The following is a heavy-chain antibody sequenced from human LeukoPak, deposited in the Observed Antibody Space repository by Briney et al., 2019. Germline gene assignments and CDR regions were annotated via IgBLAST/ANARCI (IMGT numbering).Heavy chain of an antibody. CDR3: AKEENYYDSSGYYLGYFDY. D-gene: IGHD3-22*01. Sequence: GGSLRLSCAASGFTFSSYTMNWVRQAPGKGLEWVAFIRYDGSNKYYADSVKGRFTISRDNSKNTLYLQMNSLRAEDTAVYYCAKEENYYDSSGYYLGYFDYWGQGTLVTVSS. CDR1: GFTFSSYT. V-gene: IGHV3-30*02. J-gene: IGHJ4*02. CDR2: IRYDGSNK.